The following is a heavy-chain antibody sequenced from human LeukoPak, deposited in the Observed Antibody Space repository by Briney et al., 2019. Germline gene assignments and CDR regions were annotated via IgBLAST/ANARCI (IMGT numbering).Heavy chain of an antibody. CDR1: GGSINNYY. D-gene: IGHD1-26*01. Sequence: SETLSLTCTVSGGSINNYYWSWIRQPPGKGLEWIGYIYYSGSTNYNPSLKSRVTISVDTSKNQFSLKLSSVTAADTAVYYCARLPIMVGAPRHFQDWGQGTLVIVSS. CDR2: IYYSGST. CDR3: ARLPIMVGAPRHFQD. J-gene: IGHJ1*01. V-gene: IGHV4-59*01.